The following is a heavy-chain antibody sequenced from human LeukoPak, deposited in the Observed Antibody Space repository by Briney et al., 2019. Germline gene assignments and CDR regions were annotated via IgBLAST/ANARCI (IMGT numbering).Heavy chain of an antibody. CDR1: GFTFSSYE. J-gene: IGHJ4*02. CDR3: ARGLRITFDY. V-gene: IGHV3-48*03. D-gene: IGHD3-10*01. CDR2: ISSSGSTV. Sequence: GGSLRLSCVASGFTFSSYEVNWVRQAPGKGLEWVSYISSSGSTVYYADSVKGRFTTSRDNAKNSLYLQMNSLRAEDTAVYCCARGLRITFDYWGQGTLVTVSS.